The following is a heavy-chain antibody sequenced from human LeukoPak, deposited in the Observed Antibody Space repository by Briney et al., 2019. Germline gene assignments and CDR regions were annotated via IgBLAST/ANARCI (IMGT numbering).Heavy chain of an antibody. CDR1: SGFFSRNGYY. D-gene: IGHD3-22*01. V-gene: IGHV4-61*08. CDR3: ARQSISGSSLSYFDY. Sequence: KPSETLSLTCTVSSGFFSRNGYYWSWIRQPPGKGLEWIGNIYDSGSTNYNPSLKSRLTISVDTSKNQCSLKLSSVTAADTAVYYCARQSISGSSLSYFDYWGQGTLVNVSS. J-gene: IGHJ4*02. CDR2: IYDSGST.